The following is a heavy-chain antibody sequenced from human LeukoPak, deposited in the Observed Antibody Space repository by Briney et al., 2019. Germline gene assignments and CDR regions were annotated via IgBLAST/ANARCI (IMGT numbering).Heavy chain of an antibody. D-gene: IGHD3-10*01. V-gene: IGHV3-21*01. Sequence: KTGGSLRLSCAASGFTFSSYSMNWVRQAPGKGLEWVSSISSSSSYIYYADSVKGRFTISRDNAKNSLYLQMNSLRAEDTAVYYCARGYPLGVATFDSWGQGTLVIVSS. CDR3: ARGYPLGVATFDS. J-gene: IGHJ4*02. CDR1: GFTFSSYS. CDR2: ISSSSSYI.